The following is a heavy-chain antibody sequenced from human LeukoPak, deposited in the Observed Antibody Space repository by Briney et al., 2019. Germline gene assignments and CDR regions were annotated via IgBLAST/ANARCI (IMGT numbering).Heavy chain of an antibody. D-gene: IGHD2-2*01. CDR3: AKDRGGNLVVVPAAPFDY. CDR1: GFIFSSYS. J-gene: IGHJ4*02. V-gene: IGHV3-48*04. CDR2: VSSSSNI. Sequence: AGGSLRLSCVASGFIFSSYSMNWVRQAPGKGLEWILHVSSSSNIYYADSVKGRFTISRDNAKKSLFLQMNSLRAEDTAVYYCAKDRGGNLVVVPAAPFDYWGQGTLVTVSS.